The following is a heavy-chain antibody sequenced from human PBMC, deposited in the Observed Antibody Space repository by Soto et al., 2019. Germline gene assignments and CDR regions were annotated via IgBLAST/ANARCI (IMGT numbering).Heavy chain of an antibody. D-gene: IGHD3-22*01. J-gene: IGHJ3*02. V-gene: IGHV3-30-3*01. Sequence: GGSLRLSCAASGFTFSSYAMHWVRQAPGKGLEWVAVISYDGSNKYYADSVKGRFTISRDNSKNTLYLQMNSLRAEDTAVYYCARPLSTYYDSSSYAFDIWGQGTMVTVSS. CDR1: GFTFSSYA. CDR3: ARPLSTYYDSSSYAFDI. CDR2: ISYDGSNK.